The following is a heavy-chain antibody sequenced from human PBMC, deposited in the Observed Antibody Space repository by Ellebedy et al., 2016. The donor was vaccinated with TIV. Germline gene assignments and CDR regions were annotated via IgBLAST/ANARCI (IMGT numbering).Heavy chain of an antibody. CDR3: ARAEAATGFFVS. CDR1: GGSISTFY. J-gene: IGHJ1*01. D-gene: IGHD6-25*01. CDR2: IYYQGNT. V-gene: IGHV4-59*01. Sequence: MPSETLSLTCSVSGGSISTFYWNWVRQPPGKGLEWIGYIYYQGNTNYNPSLKSRVTFSVDTSKNHFSLRLSSVTAADTAVYYCARAEAATGFFVSWGQGTLVTVSS.